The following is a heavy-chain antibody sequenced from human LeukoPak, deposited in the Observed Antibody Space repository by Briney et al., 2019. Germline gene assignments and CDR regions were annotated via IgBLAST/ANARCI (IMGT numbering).Heavy chain of an antibody. D-gene: IGHD3-10*01. J-gene: IGHJ4*02. CDR2: INPSGGST. CDR3: ALMVRGVITGDLAY. V-gene: IGHV1-46*01. CDR1: GYTFTSYY. Sequence: ASVKVSCKASGYTFTSYYMHWVRQAPGQGLEWMGIINPSGGSTSYAQKFQGRVTMTRDTSTSTVYMELSSLRSADTAVYYCALMVRGVITGDLAYGGQGTLVTVSS.